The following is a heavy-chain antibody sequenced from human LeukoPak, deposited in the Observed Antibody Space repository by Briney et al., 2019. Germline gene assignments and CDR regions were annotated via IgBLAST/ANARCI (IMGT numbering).Heavy chain of an antibody. CDR1: GFTFIRYW. V-gene: IGHV3-7*01. Sequence: VQPGGSLRLSCAASGFTFIRYWMSWVRQAPGKGLEWVANMKQDGSERSYVDSLKGRFTISRDNAKNSLYLQMNSLRAEDTGVYYCAGSGWQVYFDYWGQGTLVTVSS. J-gene: IGHJ4*02. CDR2: MKQDGSER. CDR3: AGSGWQVYFDY. D-gene: IGHD6-19*01.